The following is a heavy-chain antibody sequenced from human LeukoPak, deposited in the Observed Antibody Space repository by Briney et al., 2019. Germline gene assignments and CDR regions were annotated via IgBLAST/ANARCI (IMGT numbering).Heavy chain of an antibody. CDR1: GGSISSSSYY. J-gene: IGHJ5*02. CDR2: IYYSGST. Sequence: SETLSLTCTVSGGSISSSSYYWGWIRQPPWKGLEWIGSIYYSGSTYYNPSLKSRVTISVDTSKNQFSLKLSSVTAADTAVYYCARHGGENWFDHWGQGTLVTVSS. D-gene: IGHD3-16*01. V-gene: IGHV4-39*01. CDR3: ARHGGENWFDH.